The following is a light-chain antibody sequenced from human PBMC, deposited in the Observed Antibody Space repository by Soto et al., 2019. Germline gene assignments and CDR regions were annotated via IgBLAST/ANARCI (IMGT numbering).Light chain of an antibody. CDR3: SSYAGSNTSV. J-gene: IGLJ1*01. Sequence: QSALTQPPSASGSPGQSVTISCTGTSSDVGGYNYVSWYQQHPGKAPKLMIYEVSKRPSGVPDRFSGSKSGNTASLTVSGLQPEDEADYYCSSYAGSNTSVFGTGTKLPVL. CDR1: SSDVGGYNY. CDR2: EVS. V-gene: IGLV2-8*01.